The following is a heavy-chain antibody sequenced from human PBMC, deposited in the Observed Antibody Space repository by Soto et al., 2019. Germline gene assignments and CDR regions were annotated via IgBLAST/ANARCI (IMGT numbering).Heavy chain of an antibody. CDR1: GGSFSGYY. CDR3: QVSFRRFAYYYGMDV. V-gene: IGHV4-34*01. J-gene: IGHJ6*02. Sequence: SETLSLTCAVYGGSFSGYYWSWIRQPPGKGLEWIGEINHSGSTNYNPSLKSRVTISVDTSKNQFSLKLSSVAAADTAVYYCQVSFRRFAYYYGMDVWGQGTTVTVSS. CDR2: INHSGST. D-gene: IGHD3-16*01.